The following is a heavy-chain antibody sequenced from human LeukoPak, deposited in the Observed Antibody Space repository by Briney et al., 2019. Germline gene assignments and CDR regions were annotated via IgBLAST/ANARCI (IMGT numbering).Heavy chain of an antibody. CDR3: ARGLYYYGTDAFDI. J-gene: IGHJ3*02. CDR2: ISSSSSYI. D-gene: IGHD3-16*01. CDR1: GFTFSSYS. V-gene: IGHV3-21*01. Sequence: PGGSLRLSRAASGFTFSSYSMNWVRQAPGKGLEWVSSISSSSSYIKYADSVKGRFTISRDSAENSLYLQMNSLGAEDTAVYYCARGLYYYGTDAFDIWGQGTMVTVS.